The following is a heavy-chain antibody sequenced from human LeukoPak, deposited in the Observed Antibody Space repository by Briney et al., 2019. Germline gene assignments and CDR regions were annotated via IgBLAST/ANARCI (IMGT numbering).Heavy chain of an antibody. D-gene: IGHD3-22*01. CDR1: GYTFTGYY. Sequence: ASVKVSCKASGYTFTGYYMHWVRQAPGQGLEWMGRINPNSGGTNYAQKFWGRVTMTRDTSISTAYMELSRLRSDDTAVYYCASGYYDSFRFDYWGQGTLVTVSS. CDR3: ASGYYDSFRFDY. J-gene: IGHJ4*02. V-gene: IGHV1-2*06. CDR2: INPNSGGT.